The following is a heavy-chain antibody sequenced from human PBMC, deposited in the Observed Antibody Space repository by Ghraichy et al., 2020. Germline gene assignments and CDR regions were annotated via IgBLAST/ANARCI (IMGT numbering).Heavy chain of an antibody. Sequence: ASVKVSCKASGYTFTGYYMHWVRQAPGQGLEWMGWINPNSGGTNYAQKFQGWVTMTRDTSISTAYMELSRLRSDDTAVYYCARVGGSSWGGGNWFDPWGQGTLVTVSS. CDR1: GYTFTGYY. J-gene: IGHJ5*02. CDR3: ARVGGSSWGGGNWFDP. V-gene: IGHV1-2*04. D-gene: IGHD6-13*01. CDR2: INPNSGGT.